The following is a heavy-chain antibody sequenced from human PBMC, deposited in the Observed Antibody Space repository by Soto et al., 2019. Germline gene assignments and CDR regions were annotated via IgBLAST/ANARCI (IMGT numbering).Heavy chain of an antibody. J-gene: IGHJ6*02. CDR1: GFTFSSYG. CDR2: IWYDGSNK. D-gene: IGHD4-17*01. Sequence: GGSLRLSCAPSGFTFSSYGMHWARQAPGKGLEWVAVIWYDGSNKVYADSVKGRFTISRDNSKNTLYLQMNSLRAEDTAVYYCARDLSGDYGALDTWGQGTTVTVSS. V-gene: IGHV3-33*01. CDR3: ARDLSGDYGALDT.